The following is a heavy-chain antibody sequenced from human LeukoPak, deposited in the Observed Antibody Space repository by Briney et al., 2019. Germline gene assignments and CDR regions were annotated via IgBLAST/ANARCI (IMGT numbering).Heavy chain of an antibody. J-gene: IGHJ5*02. CDR2: ISYDGSNK. D-gene: IGHD6-19*01. Sequence: PGGSLRLSCAASGFTVSSNFVSWVRQAPGKGLEWVAVISYDGSNKYYADSVKGRFTISRDNSKYTLYLQMNSLRAEDTAVYYCARDRLAVASGWFDPWGQGTLVTVSS. CDR3: ARDRLAVASGWFDP. CDR1: GFTVSSNF. V-gene: IGHV3-30-3*01.